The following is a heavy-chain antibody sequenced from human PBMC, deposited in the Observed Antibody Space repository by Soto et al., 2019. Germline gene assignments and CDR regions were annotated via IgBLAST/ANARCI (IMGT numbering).Heavy chain of an antibody. CDR2: IYYSGST. CDR1: GGSVSSGSYY. CDR3: ARVRRRFLEWRHYGMDV. D-gene: IGHD3-3*01. Sequence: SETLSLTCTVSGGSVSSGSYYWSWIRQPPGKGLEWIGYIYYSGSTNYNPSLKSRVTISVDTSKNQFSLKLSSVTAADTAVYYCARVRRRFLEWRHYGMDVWGQGTTVTVSS. V-gene: IGHV4-61*01. J-gene: IGHJ6*02.